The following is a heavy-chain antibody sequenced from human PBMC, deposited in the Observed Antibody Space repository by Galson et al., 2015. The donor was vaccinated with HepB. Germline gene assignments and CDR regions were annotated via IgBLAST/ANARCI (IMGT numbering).Heavy chain of an antibody. V-gene: IGHV4-34*01. J-gene: IGHJ4*02. CDR1: GGSFSGYY. CDR2: INHSGST. Sequence: LSLTCAVYGGSFSGYYWSWIRQPPGKGLEWIGEINHSGSTNYNPSLKSRVTISVDTSKNQFSLKLSSVTAADTAVYYCALQTTVVKFAGWDYWGQGTLVTVSS. CDR3: ALQTTVVKFAGWDY. D-gene: IGHD4-23*01.